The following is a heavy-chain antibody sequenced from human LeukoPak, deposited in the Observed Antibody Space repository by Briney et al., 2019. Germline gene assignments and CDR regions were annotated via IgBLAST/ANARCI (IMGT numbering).Heavy chain of an antibody. CDR3: ARGFFDGYYGSGSYRRGVWFDP. Sequence: PSETLSLTCTVSGDSIRSYYWSWIRQPPGKGLEWIGYTSYSGSTSYNPSLKSRVTISVDTSKNQFSLKLSSVTAADTAVYYCARGFFDGYYGSGSYRRGVWFDPWGQGTLVTVSS. CDR2: TSYSGST. CDR1: GDSIRSYY. D-gene: IGHD3-10*01. J-gene: IGHJ5*02. V-gene: IGHV4-59*01.